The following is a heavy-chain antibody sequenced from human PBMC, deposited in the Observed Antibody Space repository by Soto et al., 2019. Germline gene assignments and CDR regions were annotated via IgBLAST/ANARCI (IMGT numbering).Heavy chain of an antibody. CDR3: ASLTALTSHGFDY. V-gene: IGHV3-48*01. J-gene: IGHJ4*02. D-gene: IGHD2-8*01. Sequence: EVQLVESGGGSVQPGGSLRLSCEASGFSLSIYSLNWVGQAPGRGLEWVSYISSSGTTIYYAASVKGRFTISRDNAKNSLYLQMNSLRVEDTAVYYCASLTALTSHGFDYWGQGTLVTVSS. CDR2: ISSSGTTI. CDR1: GFSLSIYS.